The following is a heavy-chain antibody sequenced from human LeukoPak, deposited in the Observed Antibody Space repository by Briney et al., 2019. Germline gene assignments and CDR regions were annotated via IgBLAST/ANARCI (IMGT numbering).Heavy chain of an antibody. V-gene: IGHV4-39*01. D-gene: IGHD3-22*01. CDR2: IYYSGST. CDR1: GDSISSSSFF. J-gene: IGHJ4*02. Sequence: SETLSLTCTVSGDSISSSSFFWGWIRQPPGKGLEWIGSIYYSGSTYYNPSLKSRVTISVDTSKNQFSLKLSSVTAADTAVYYCARQTNYDSSGYYPYLFDYWGQGTLVTVSS. CDR3: ARQTNYDSSGYYPYLFDY.